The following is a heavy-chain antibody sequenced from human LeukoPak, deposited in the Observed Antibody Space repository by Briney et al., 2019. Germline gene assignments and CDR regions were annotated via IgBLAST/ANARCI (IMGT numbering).Heavy chain of an antibody. CDR3: AKLGISNPLRLPFDY. CDR2: ISGSGGST. Sequence: GGSLRLSCAASGFTFSSYAMSWVRQPPGKGLEWVSAISGSGGSTYYADSVKGRFTISRDNPKNTLYLQMNSLRAEDTAVYYCAKLGISNPLRLPFDYWGQGTLVTVSS. D-gene: IGHD6-13*01. J-gene: IGHJ4*02. V-gene: IGHV3-23*01. CDR1: GFTFSSYA.